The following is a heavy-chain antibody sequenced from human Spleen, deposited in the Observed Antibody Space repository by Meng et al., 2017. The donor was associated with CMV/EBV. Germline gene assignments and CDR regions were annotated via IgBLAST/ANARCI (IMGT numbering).Heavy chain of an antibody. V-gene: IGHV3-30*02. J-gene: IGHJ4*02. Sequence: SNYDMHGVGQAPGKGLEWVALIRPDGGNKYYADSLKGRFTVSRDNSKSTLYLHMNSLRPEDTAVYYCANGGSYYASRNPSGFDYWGQGTLVTVSS. CDR3: ANGGSYYASRNPSGFDY. CDR1: SNYD. CDR2: IRPDGGNK. D-gene: IGHD3-10*01.